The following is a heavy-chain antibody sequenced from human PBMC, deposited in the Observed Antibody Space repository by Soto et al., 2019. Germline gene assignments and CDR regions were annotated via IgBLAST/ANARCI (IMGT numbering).Heavy chain of an antibody. V-gene: IGHV4-59*01. CDR1: CGSISSYY. CDR2: IYYSGST. D-gene: IGHD5-12*01. J-gene: IGHJ4*02. CDR3: ARTIEMATIPQVFDY. Sequence: SETLSLTCTVSCGSISSYYWSWIRQPPGKGLEWIGYIYYSGSTNYNPSLKSRVTISVDTSKNQFSLKLSSVTAADTAVYYCARTIEMATIPQVFDYWGQGTMVTVSS.